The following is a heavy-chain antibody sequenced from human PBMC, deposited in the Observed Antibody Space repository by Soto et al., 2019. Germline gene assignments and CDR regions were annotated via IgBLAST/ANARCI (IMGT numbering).Heavy chain of an antibody. CDR3: ARGVNAGVDY. J-gene: IGHJ4*02. V-gene: IGHV1-8*01. CDR2: MQPNSGNT. D-gene: IGHD1-26*01. Sequence: ASVKVSCKASGYTFTSLDINWVRQATGQGLEWMGWMQPNSGNTGYAQKFQGRVTMTRDTSISTAYMELSSLRSDDTAVYYCARGVNAGVDYWGQGTMVTVYS. CDR1: GYTFTSLD.